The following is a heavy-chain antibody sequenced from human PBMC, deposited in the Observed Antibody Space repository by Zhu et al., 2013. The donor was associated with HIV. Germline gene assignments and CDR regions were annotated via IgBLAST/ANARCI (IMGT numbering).Heavy chain of an antibody. CDR2: INPNSGVP. CDR1: GYTFTAYY. V-gene: IGHV1-2*02. CDR3: ARVASRQQLLNPXFDY. Sequence: QVQLVQSGAEVKKPGASVIVSCKSSGYTFTAYYTHWVRQAPGQGLEWMGWINPNSGVPLYAPKFQGRVTMTRDTSISAAYMELSRLTPDDTGLYYCARVASRQQLLNPXFDYWARVPWSPSPQ. D-gene: IGHD4-4*01. J-gene: IGHJ4*02.